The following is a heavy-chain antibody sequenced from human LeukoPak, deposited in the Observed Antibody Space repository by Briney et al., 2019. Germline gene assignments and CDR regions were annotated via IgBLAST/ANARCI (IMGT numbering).Heavy chain of an antibody. J-gene: IGHJ1*01. CDR2: IYSGGST. V-gene: IGHV3-66*02. CDR3: AREGSSWPRDFQH. D-gene: IGHD6-13*01. Sequence: GGSLRLSCAASGFTVSSNYMSWVRQAPGKGLEWVSVIYSGGSTYYADSEKGRFTISRDNSKNTLYLQMNSLRAEDTAVYYCAREGSSWPRDFQHWGQGTLVTVSS. CDR1: GFTVSSNY.